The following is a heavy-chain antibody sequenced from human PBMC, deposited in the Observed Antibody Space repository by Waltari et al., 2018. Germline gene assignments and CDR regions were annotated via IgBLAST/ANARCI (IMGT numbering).Heavy chain of an antibody. CDR3: AKEDFWSGVDY. CDR2: IRYDGSNK. D-gene: IGHD3-3*01. V-gene: IGHV3-30*02. Sequence: QVQLVESGGGVVQPGGSLRLSCAASGFTFSSYGMHWVRQAPGKGLEWVAFIRYDGSNKYYADSVKGRFTISRDNSKNTLYLQMNSLRAEDTAVYYCAKEDFWSGVDYWGQGTLVTVSS. J-gene: IGHJ4*02. CDR1: GFTFSSYG.